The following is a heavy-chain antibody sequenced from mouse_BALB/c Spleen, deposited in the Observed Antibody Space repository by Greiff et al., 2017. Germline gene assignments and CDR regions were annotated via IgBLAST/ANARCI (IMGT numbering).Heavy chain of an antibody. CDR3: EGYDGVFAY. Sequence: VQLQQSGAELARPGASVKLSCKASGYTFTSYWMQWVKQRPGQGLEWIGAIYPGDGDTRYTQKFKGKATLTADKSSSTAYMQLSSLASEDSAVYYCEGYDGVFAYWGQGTLVTVSA. CDR1: GYTFTSYW. J-gene: IGHJ3*01. CDR2: IYPGDGDT. V-gene: IGHV1-87*01. D-gene: IGHD2-14*01.